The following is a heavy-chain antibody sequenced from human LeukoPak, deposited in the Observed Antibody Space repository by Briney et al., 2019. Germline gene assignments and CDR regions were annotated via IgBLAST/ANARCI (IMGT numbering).Heavy chain of an antibody. Sequence: ASVKVSCKASGYTFTIYDINWVRQATGQGLEWMGWMNPNSGNTGYAQRFQGRVTFTRNTSISTAYMELSSLRSEDTAVYYCARDRVGQWLVKFDAFDIWGQGTMVTVSS. CDR1: GYTFTIYD. J-gene: IGHJ3*02. D-gene: IGHD6-19*01. V-gene: IGHV1-8*03. CDR2: MNPNSGNT. CDR3: ARDRVGQWLVKFDAFDI.